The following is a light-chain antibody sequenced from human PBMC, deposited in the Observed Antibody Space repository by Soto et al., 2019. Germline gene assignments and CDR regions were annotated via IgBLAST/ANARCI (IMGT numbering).Light chain of an antibody. CDR1: QSISSY. Sequence: DIQMTRSPSTLSASVGDRVTITCRASQSISSYLAWYQQKPGKAPKLLIYGASTLQSGVPSRFSGRGSGTAFTLTISSLQPEDVATYYCQKYSGAPPWTFGQGTKVDIK. J-gene: IGKJ1*01. CDR2: GAS. CDR3: QKYSGAPPWT. V-gene: IGKV1-27*01.